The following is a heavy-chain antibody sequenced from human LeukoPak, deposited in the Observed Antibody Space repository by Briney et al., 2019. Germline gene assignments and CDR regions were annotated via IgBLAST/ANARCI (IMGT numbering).Heavy chain of an antibody. Sequence: PSETLSLTCTVSGGFISNYYWSWIRQPPGKGLEWIGYLYNSGHTNYNPSLKSRVTISVDTSKSEIPLKMISVTAADTAVYYCARGGRGWYNDWFDPWGQGTLVTVSS. D-gene: IGHD6-19*01. V-gene: IGHV4-59*01. CDR2: LYNSGHT. CDR3: ARGGRGWYNDWFDP. CDR1: GGFISNYY. J-gene: IGHJ5*02.